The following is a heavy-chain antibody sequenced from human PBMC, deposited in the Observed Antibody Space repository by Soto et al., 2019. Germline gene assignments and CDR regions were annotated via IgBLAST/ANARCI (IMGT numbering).Heavy chain of an antibody. D-gene: IGHD5-12*01. Sequence: SETLRVTSTVSGGTISSYCCRWIRQHPGKGLEWIGDIYNSGSTHYKPSLKSRVSILLDTSNNQFSLKLTSVTAADTAVYYCARYKSDIEMPRLSYFDYWGQGTVVTVSS. J-gene: IGHJ4*02. CDR1: GGTISSYC. CDR3: ARYKSDIEMPRLSYFDY. V-gene: IGHV4-59*06. CDR2: IYNSGST.